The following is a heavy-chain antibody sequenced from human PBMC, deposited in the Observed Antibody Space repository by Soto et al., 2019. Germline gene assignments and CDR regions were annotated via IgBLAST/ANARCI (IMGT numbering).Heavy chain of an antibody. CDR2: IYYSGST. D-gene: IGHD6-13*01. CDR1: GGSISSSSYY. V-gene: IGHV4-39*01. Sequence: QLQLQESGPGLVKPSETLSLTCTVSGGSISSSSYYWGWIRQPPGKGLEWIGSIYYSGSTYYNPSRKGRVTISVDTAKNQFALRLSSVTAADTAGYYCARRGSSSWYGYWGQGTLVTVSS. J-gene: IGHJ4*02. CDR3: ARRGSSSWYGY.